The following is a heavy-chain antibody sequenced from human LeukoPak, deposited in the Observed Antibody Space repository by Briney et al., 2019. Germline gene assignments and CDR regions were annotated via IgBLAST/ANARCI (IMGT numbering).Heavy chain of an antibody. Sequence: PGGSLRLSCAASGFTFGSYAMSWVRQAPGKGLEWVSAISGSGGSTYYADSVKGRFTISRDNSKNTLYLQMNSLRAEDTAVYYCAKDPFPTVSKPLDYWGQGTLVTVSS. CDR2: ISGSGGST. CDR3: AKDPFPTVSKPLDY. D-gene: IGHD1-14*01. V-gene: IGHV3-23*01. CDR1: GFTFGSYA. J-gene: IGHJ4*02.